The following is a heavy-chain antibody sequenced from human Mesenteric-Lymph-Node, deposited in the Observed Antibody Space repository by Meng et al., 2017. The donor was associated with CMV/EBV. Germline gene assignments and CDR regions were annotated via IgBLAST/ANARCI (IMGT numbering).Heavy chain of an antibody. V-gene: IGHV3-11*01. J-gene: IGHJ4*02. D-gene: IGHD7-27*01. CDR1: GYSFTHYW. Sequence: GESLKISCKGSGYSFTHYWIGWVRQMPGKGLEWVSYMSSSGDDMNSADSVKGRFTISRDNAKNSLYLQMNSLRAEDTAVYYCARGHWGLDNWGQGTLVTVSS. CDR2: MSSSGDDM. CDR3: ARGHWGLDN.